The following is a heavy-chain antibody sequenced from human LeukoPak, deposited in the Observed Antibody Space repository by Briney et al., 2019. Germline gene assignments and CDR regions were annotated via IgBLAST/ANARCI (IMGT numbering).Heavy chain of an antibody. V-gene: IGHV1-2*06. J-gene: IGHJ4*02. Sequence: ASVKVSCKASGYSFNDYSIHWVRQAPGKGLEWMGRIYSNSGGTSYAQNLQGRITMTRDTSISTACMEVSGLTSDDAAVYYCARGGSGNGYLYYFDSWGQGTLVSVSS. D-gene: IGHD3-10*01. CDR2: IYSNSGGT. CDR3: ARGGSGNGYLYYFDS. CDR1: GYSFNDYS.